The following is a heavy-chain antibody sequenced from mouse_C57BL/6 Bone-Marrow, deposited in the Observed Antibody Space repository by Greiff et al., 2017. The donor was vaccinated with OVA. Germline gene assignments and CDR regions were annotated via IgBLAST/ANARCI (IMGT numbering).Heavy chain of an antibody. CDR2: IDPSDSET. Sequence: QVQLQQPGAELVRPGSSVKLSCKASGYTFTSYWMHWVKQRPIQGLEWIGNIDPSDSETHYNQKFKDKATLTVDKSSSTAYMPLSSLTSEASAVYYCARGGWLLWRYYYAMDYWGQGTSVTVSS. CDR1: GYTFTSYW. CDR3: ARGGWLLWRYYYAMDY. J-gene: IGHJ4*01. V-gene: IGHV1-52*01. D-gene: IGHD2-3*01.